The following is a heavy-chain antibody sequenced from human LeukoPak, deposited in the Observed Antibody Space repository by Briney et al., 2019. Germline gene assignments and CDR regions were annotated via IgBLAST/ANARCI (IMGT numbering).Heavy chain of an antibody. D-gene: IGHD1-1*01. CDR2: IKQDGSEK. CDR1: GFFFSNYA. CDR3: ARDKTYNWNDAGAFDI. V-gene: IGHV3-7*01. J-gene: IGHJ3*02. Sequence: GGSLRFSCAASGFFFSNYAMTWVRQAPGKGLEWVANIKQDGSEKYYVDSVKGRFTISRDNAKNSLYLQMNSLRAEDTAVYYCARDKTYNWNDAGAFDIWGQGTMVTVSS.